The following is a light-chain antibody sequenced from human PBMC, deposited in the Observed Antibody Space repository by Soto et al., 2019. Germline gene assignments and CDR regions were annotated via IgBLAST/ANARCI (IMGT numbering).Light chain of an antibody. Sequence: DIVMTQSPATLSVAPGERVTFSCRASQGVSRNLAWYQHKPGQAPRLLISGASTGATGIPARFSGSGSGPEFTHTISRLQSEDFAVYHGQQYSKWPITFGQGTRLEIK. J-gene: IGKJ5*01. CDR2: GAS. CDR3: QQYSKWPIT. CDR1: QGVSRN. V-gene: IGKV3-15*01.